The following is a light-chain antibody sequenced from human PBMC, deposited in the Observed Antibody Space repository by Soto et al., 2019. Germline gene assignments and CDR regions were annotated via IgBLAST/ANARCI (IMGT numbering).Light chain of an antibody. V-gene: IGLV2-8*01. Sequence: SALTQPPSASGSPGQSVTISCTGTRSDVGTYNYVSWYQQHPGKAPKLIIYEVSKRPSGVPDRFSGSKSGNTASLTVSGLQAEDEADYYCSSYAGRNNFYVFGTGTKVTV. J-gene: IGLJ1*01. CDR1: RSDVGTYNY. CDR3: SSYAGRNNFYV. CDR2: EVS.